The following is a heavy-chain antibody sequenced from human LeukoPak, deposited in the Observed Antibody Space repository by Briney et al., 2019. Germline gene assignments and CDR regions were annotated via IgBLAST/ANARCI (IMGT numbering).Heavy chain of an antibody. CDR1: GFTFSSYA. CDR3: ARETVTGYYYYYMDV. V-gene: IGHV3-30*04. Sequence: GRSLRLSCAASGFTFSSYAMHWVRQAPGKGLEWVAVISYDGSNKYYADSVKGRFTISRDNSKNTLYLQMNSLRAEDTAVYYCARETVTGYYYYYMDVWGKGTTVTVSS. CDR2: ISYDGSNK. J-gene: IGHJ6*03. D-gene: IGHD4-17*01.